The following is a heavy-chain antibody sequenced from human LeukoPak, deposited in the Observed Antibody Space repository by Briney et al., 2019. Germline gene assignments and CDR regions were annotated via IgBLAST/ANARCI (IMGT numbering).Heavy chain of an antibody. CDR1: GYTFTGYY. CDR3: ARSNVVGVTSPWYFDY. Sequence: VASVKVSCKASGYTFTGYYMHWVRQAPGQGLEWMGWINPNSDDTNYAHKFQGRVTMTRDTSISTAYMELSRLTSDDTAVYYCARSNVVGVTSPWYFDYWGQGTLVTVSS. V-gene: IGHV1-2*02. CDR2: INPNSDDT. J-gene: IGHJ4*02. D-gene: IGHD2-15*01.